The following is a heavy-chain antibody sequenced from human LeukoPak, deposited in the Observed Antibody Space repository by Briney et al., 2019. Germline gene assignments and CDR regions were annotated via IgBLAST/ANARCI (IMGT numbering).Heavy chain of an antibody. CDR3: ARAGSAAVYFDY. CDR2: ISSSSSYI. Sequence: PGGSLRLSCAASGFTFSSYSMNWVRQAPGKGLEWVSSISSSSSYIYYADSVKGRFTISRDNAKNSLYLQMNSLRAEDTAVYYCARAGSAAVYFDYWGQGTLVTVSS. CDR1: GFTFSSYS. J-gene: IGHJ4*02. V-gene: IGHV3-21*01. D-gene: IGHD6-25*01.